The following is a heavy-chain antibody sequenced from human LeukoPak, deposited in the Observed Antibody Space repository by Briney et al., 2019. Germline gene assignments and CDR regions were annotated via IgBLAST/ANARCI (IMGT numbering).Heavy chain of an antibody. Sequence: GGSLRLSCAASGFAFDDYGMSWVRHVPGKGLEWVSGISWNGGSTDYADSVKDRFTVSRDNAKSSLLLQMNSLRAEDTALYYCARARDYGGNAIFFDYWGQGTLVTVSS. V-gene: IGHV3-20*04. J-gene: IGHJ4*02. CDR3: ARARDYGGNAIFFDY. CDR1: GFAFDDYG. D-gene: IGHD4-23*01. CDR2: ISWNGGST.